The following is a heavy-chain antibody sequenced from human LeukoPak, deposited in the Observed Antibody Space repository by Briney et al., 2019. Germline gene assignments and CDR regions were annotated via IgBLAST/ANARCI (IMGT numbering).Heavy chain of an antibody. CDR2: IYHSGSI. V-gene: IGHV4-38-2*02. CDR1: SYFITSGYY. Sequence: SSETLSLTCTVSSYFITSGYYWAWILQPPVKGLEWIGSIYHSGSIYYSPSLMSRVTLSIDTPKNQFSLKLSSVTAADTAVYFCARAMANWFDPWGQGTLVTVSS. CDR3: ARAMANWFDP. J-gene: IGHJ5*02. D-gene: IGHD5-24*01.